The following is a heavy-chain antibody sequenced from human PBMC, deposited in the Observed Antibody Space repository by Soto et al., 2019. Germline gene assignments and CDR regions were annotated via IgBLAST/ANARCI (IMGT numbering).Heavy chain of an antibody. CDR3: ARGGGDIVVVPAAVVQLWLPAFDY. D-gene: IGHD2-2*01. CDR2: IYPGGSDI. V-gene: IGHV5-51*01. CDR1: GYSFTSYW. J-gene: IGHJ4*02. Sequence: GESLKISCKGSGYSFTSYWIGWVRQTPGKGLEWMGIIYPGGSDIRYSPSFQGQVTISADKSISTAYLQWSSLKASDTAMYYCARGGGDIVVVPAAVVQLWLPAFDYWGQGTLVTVSS.